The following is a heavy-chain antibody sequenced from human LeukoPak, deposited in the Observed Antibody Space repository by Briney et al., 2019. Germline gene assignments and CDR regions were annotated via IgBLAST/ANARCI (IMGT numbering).Heavy chain of an antibody. CDR2: ISAYNGNT. D-gene: IGHD3-10*01. V-gene: IGHV1-18*01. J-gene: IGHJ4*02. CDR1: GYTFTSYG. Sequence: ASVKVSCKASGYTFTSYGISWVRQAPGQGLEWMGWISAYNGNTNYAQKLQGRVTMTTDTSTSTAYMELRSLRSDDTAVYYCARDSYGSGVYYFDYWGQRTLVTVSS. CDR3: ARDSYGSGVYYFDY.